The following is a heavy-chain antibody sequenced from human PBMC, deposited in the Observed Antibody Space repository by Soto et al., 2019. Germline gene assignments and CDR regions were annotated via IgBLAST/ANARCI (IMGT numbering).Heavy chain of an antibody. CDR2: IYSGGSA. J-gene: IGHJ4*02. D-gene: IGHD3-22*01. CDR3: ARDQWRSGYPYGPDY. CDR1: GFTVSSNY. Sequence: GGSLRLSCAASGFTVSSNYMSWVRQAPGKGLEWVSVIYSGGSAYYADSVKGRFTISRDNSKNTLYLQMNSLRAEDTAVYYCARDQWRSGYPYGPDYWGQGTLVTVSS. V-gene: IGHV3-53*01.